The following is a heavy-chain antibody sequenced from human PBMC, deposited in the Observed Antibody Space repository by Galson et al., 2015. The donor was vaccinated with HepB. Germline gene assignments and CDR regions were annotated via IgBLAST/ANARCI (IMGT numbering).Heavy chain of an antibody. CDR1: GGSISSYY. J-gene: IGHJ3*02. CDR3: ARGTVVTPHAFDI. Sequence: LSLTCTVSGGSISSYYWSWIRQPPGKGLEWIGYIYYSGSTNYNPSLKSRVTISVDTSKNQFSLKLSSVTAADTAVYYRARGTVVTPHAFDIWGQGTMVTVSS. D-gene: IGHD4-23*01. CDR2: IYYSGST. V-gene: IGHV4-59*01.